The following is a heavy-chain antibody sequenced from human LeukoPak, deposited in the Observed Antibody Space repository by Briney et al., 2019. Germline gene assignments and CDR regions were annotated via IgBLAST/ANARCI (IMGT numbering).Heavy chain of an antibody. J-gene: IGHJ4*02. CDR1: GGSISTSSYY. D-gene: IGHD3-22*01. V-gene: IGHV4-39*01. CDR3: ARLDYYYSSGFDY. CDR2: IYYSGST. Sequence: SETLSLTCTVSGGSISTSSYYWGWIRQPPGKGLEWIGSIYYSGSTYYNPSLKSRVTISVDTSKNQFSLKLSPVTAADTAVYYCARLDYYYSSGFDYWGQGTLVTVSS.